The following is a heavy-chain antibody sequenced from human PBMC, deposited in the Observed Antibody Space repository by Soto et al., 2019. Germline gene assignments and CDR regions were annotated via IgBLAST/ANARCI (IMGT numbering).Heavy chain of an antibody. J-gene: IGHJ4*02. Sequence: PGGSLRLSCAASGFTFSNYGMHWVRQAPGKGLEWVAVISYDGSKKYYADSVKGRFTTSRDNSKNTLYLQMHSLRAEDTAVYYCATTFYSGPDWGQGTRVTVSS. CDR1: GFTFSNYG. CDR3: ATTFYSGPD. CDR2: ISYDGSKK. D-gene: IGHD5-12*01. V-gene: IGHV3-30*03.